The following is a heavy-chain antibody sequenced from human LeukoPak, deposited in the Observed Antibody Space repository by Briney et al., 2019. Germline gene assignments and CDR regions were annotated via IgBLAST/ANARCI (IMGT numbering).Heavy chain of an antibody. J-gene: IGHJ4*02. Sequence: SETLSLTCTVSGYSISSGYYWGWIRQPPGKGLEWIGSIYHSGSTYYNPSLKSRVTISVDTSKNQFSLKLSSVTAADTAVYYCARGLVGATSNRTEFGYWGQGTLVTVSS. CDR3: ARGLVGATSNRTEFGY. CDR2: IYHSGST. CDR1: GYSISSGYY. D-gene: IGHD1-26*01. V-gene: IGHV4-38-2*02.